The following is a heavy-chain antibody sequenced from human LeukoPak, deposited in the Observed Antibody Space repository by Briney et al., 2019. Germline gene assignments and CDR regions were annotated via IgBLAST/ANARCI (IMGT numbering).Heavy chain of an antibody. CDR3: AKGSNYDSSGYYFDY. J-gene: IGHJ4*01. D-gene: IGHD3-22*01. CDR2: VSASGGST. CDR1: GFTFSSYW. Sequence: GGSLRLSCAASGFTFSSYWMSWVRQAPGKGLEWVSGVSASGGSTYYADSVKGRFTISRDNSKNTLYLQMNSLRAEDTAVYYCAKGSNYDSSGYYFDYWGHGTLVTVSS. V-gene: IGHV3-23*01.